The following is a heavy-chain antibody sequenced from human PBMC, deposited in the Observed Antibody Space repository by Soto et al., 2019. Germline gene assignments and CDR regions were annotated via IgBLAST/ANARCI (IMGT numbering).Heavy chain of an antibody. CDR1: GGSISSSSYY. CDR2: IYYSGST. D-gene: IGHD2-2*01. J-gene: IGHJ5*02. CDR3: ARRYCSSTSCYNWFDP. Sequence: SETLSLTCTVSGGSISSSSYYWGWIRQPPGKWLEWIGSIYYSGSTNYNPSLKSRVTISVDTSKNQFSLKLSSVTAADTAVYNCARRYCSSTSCYNWFDPWGQGTLVTVSS. V-gene: IGHV4-39*07.